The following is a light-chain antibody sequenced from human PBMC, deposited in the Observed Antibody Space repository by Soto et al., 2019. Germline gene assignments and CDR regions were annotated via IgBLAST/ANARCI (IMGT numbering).Light chain of an antibody. CDR1: QSVSSN. CDR2: GAS. Sequence: EIEITQSPATLSVSPGERATLSCRASQSVSSNLSWYQHDPGQAPRLLIYGASRRAAGIADRCSGSWSGTDFTLTISRLEPEDFAVYYCQQYGTSPFTFGQGTKVDIK. CDR3: QQYGTSPFT. V-gene: IGKV3-20*01. J-gene: IGKJ2*01.